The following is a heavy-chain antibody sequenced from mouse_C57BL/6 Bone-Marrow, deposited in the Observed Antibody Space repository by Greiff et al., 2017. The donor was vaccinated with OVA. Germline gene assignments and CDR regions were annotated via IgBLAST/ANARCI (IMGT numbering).Heavy chain of an antibody. CDR2: IRSKSNNYAT. Sequence: DVHLVESGGGLVQPKGSLKLSCAASGFSFNTYAMNWVRQAPGKGLEWVARIRSKSNNYATYYADSVKDRFTISRDDSERMLYLQMNNLKTEDTAMYYCVIHRRYYAMDYWGQGTSVTVSS. CDR1: GFSFNTYA. J-gene: IGHJ4*01. CDR3: VIHRRYYAMDY. V-gene: IGHV10-1*01.